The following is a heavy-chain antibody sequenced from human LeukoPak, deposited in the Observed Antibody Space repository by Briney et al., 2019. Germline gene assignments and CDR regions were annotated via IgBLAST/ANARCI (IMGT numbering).Heavy chain of an antibody. CDR3: VSGNDPDSTWENYRLDAFDI. D-gene: IGHD3-16*02. Sequence: GGSLRLAWAASGYTFSHYSVNWVRQAAGKGMEWVSSISSTSDYIYYADSVKGRFTISRDNTKSSLYLQMNSLRAEDTAVYYCVSGNDPDSTWENYRLDAFDIWGQGTTVIVSS. V-gene: IGHV3-21*01. J-gene: IGHJ3*02. CDR1: GYTFSHYS. CDR2: ISSTSDYI.